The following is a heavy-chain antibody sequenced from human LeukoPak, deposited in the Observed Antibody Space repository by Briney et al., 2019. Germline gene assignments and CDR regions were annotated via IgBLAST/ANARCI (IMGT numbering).Heavy chain of an antibody. V-gene: IGHV4-39*01. CDR2: IYYSGST. CDR3: ARHDQRGIAAAGYLDY. CDR1: GGSISSYY. Sequence: SETLSLTCTVSGGSISSYYWGWIRQPPGKGLEWIGSIYYSGSTYYNPSLKSRVTISVDTSKNQFSLKLSSVTAADTAVYYCARHDQRGIAAAGYLDYWGQGTLVTVSS. D-gene: IGHD6-13*01. J-gene: IGHJ4*02.